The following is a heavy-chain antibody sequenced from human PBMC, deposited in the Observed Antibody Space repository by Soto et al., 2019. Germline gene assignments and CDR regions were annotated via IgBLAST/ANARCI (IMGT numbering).Heavy chain of an antibody. CDR2: ISYDGSNK. Sequence: QVQLVESGGGVVQPGRSLRLSCATSGFTFSSYAIHWVRQAPGNGLEWVAVISYDGSNKNYADSVKGRFTISRDNSKNTVDLQMNSLRAEHTSVYYCARDGVGVVPAAIRFDYWGQGTLVTVSS. V-gene: IGHV3-30-3*01. CDR3: ARDGVGVVPAAIRFDY. J-gene: IGHJ4*02. CDR1: GFTFSSYA. D-gene: IGHD2-2*01.